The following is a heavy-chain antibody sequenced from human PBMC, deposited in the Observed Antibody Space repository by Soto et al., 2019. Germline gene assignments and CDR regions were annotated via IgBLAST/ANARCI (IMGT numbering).Heavy chain of an antibody. D-gene: IGHD2-15*01. V-gene: IGHV2-5*02. CDR1: GFSVSTSAVG. CDR3: AHKGGRGAGMDV. CDR2: IYGDDDE. Sequence: QITLKESGPTLVKPTQTLTRTCTFSGFSVSTSAVGVGWIRQPPGKALEWLALIYGDDDERYSPGLKSRLTITKDTSKNQVVLTMTNMDPVDTATYYCAHKGGRGAGMDVWGQGTTVTVSS. J-gene: IGHJ6*02.